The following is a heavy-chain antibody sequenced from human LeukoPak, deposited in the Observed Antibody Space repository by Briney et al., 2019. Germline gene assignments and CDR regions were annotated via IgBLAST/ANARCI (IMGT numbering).Heavy chain of an antibody. V-gene: IGHV3-23*01. CDR2: ISGSGGST. Sequence: GSLRLSCAASGFTFSSYTMNWVRQAPGKGLEWVSAISGSGGSTYYADSVKGRFTISRDNSKNTLYLQMNSLRAEDTAVYYCAKMVSYYYDSSGYSSISFFDYWGQGTLVTVSS. CDR1: GFTFSSYT. D-gene: IGHD3-22*01. J-gene: IGHJ4*02. CDR3: AKMVSYYYDSSGYSSISFFDY.